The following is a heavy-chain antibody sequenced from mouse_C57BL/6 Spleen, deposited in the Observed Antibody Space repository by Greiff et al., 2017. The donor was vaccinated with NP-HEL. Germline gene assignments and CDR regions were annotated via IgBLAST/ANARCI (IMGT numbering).Heavy chain of an antibody. Sequence: EVKLVESGGGLVQPKGSLKLSCAASGFSFNTYAMNWVRQAPGKGLEWVARIRSKSNNYATYYADSVKDRFTISRDDSESMLYLQMNNLKTEDTAMYYCVRLYYAMDYWGQGTSVTVSS. CDR3: VRLYYAMDY. CDR2: IRSKSNNYAT. J-gene: IGHJ4*01. CDR1: GFSFNTYA. V-gene: IGHV10-1*01.